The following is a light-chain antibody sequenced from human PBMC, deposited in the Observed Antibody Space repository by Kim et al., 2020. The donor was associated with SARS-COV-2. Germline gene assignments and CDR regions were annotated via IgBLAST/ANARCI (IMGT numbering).Light chain of an antibody. V-gene: IGLV3-1*01. CDR3: QAWDSSTVV. Sequence: VSPGQTARIPCSGDKLGDKYACWYQQKPGQSPVLVIYQDSKRPSGIPERFSGSNSGNTATLTISGTQAMDEADYYCQAWDSSTVVFGGGTQLTVL. CDR2: QDS. CDR1: KLGDKY. J-gene: IGLJ2*01.